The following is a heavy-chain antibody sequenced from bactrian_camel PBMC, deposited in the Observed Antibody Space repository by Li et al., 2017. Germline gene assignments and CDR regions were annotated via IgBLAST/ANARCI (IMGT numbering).Heavy chain of an antibody. J-gene: IGHJ4*01. Sequence: VQLVESGGALVQPGGSLRLSCAASGLPFRNNWMHWVRQAPGKGLEWVSTIYTEDGRTNSADSVKGRFTMSRDNAKNMLYLQMNNLKSEDTALYYCAKALGGGNYYTGEYNYWGQGTQVTVS. CDR3: AKALGGGNYYTGEYNY. CDR2: IYTEDGRT. D-gene: IGHD2*01. V-gene: IGHV3S1*01. CDR1: GLPFRNNW.